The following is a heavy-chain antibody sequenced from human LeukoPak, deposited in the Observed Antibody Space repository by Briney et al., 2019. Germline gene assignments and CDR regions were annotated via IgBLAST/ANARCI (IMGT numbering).Heavy chain of an antibody. CDR3: AKRGDGYFYYFDY. V-gene: IGHV3-23*01. J-gene: IGHJ4*02. D-gene: IGHD5-24*01. Sequence: GESLKTSCAASGFTFSSYAMNWVRQAPGKGLEWVSTISGSGGSTYCADYVKGRFTISRDNSKNTLYLQMNSLRAEDTAAYYCAKRGDGYFYYFDYWGQGTLVTVSS. CDR2: ISGSGGST. CDR1: GFTFSSYA.